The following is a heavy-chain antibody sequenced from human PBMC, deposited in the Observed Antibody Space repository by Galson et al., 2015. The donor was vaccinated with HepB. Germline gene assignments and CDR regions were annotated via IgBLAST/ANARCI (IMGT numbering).Heavy chain of an antibody. J-gene: IGHJ6*02. V-gene: IGHV3-21*05. D-gene: IGHD2-21*01. CDR2: IRPGGKK. Sequence: SLRLSCAASGFSFVSPSMNWVRHSPGKGLEWLADIRPGGKKYYAESARGRLTISRDNVKKSMYLHMSSLRGEDTAVFYCARNPASYDYYNMDVWGQGTTVTVSS. CDR3: ARNPASYDYYNMDV. CDR1: GFSFVSPS.